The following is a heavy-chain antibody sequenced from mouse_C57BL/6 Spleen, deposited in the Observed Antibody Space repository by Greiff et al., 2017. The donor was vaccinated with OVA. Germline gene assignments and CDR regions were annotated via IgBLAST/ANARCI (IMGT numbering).Heavy chain of an antibody. CDR2: IDPSDSET. V-gene: IGHV1-52*01. CDR1: GYTFTSYW. D-gene: IGHD2-4*01. J-gene: IGHJ4*01. Sequence: QVQLQQPGAELVRPGSSVKLSCKASGYTFTSYWMHWVKQRPIQGLEWIGNIDPSDSETHYNQKFKDKATLTVDKSSSTAYMQLSSLTSEDSAVYYCARSGYDYDEGYAMDYWGQGTSVTVSS. CDR3: ARSGYDYDEGYAMDY.